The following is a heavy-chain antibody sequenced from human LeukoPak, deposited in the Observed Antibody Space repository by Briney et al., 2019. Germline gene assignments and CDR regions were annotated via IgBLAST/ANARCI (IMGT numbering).Heavy chain of an antibody. Sequence: PGGSLRLSCKFSGPSFTNTWMTWVRRAPGKGLEWVGRIFRNSDTMQTEYGTPVKGRFTISRDDSKNTVYLQMNSLTTEDTAVYYCGALIFRFGGDCWGQGTPVSASS. J-gene: IGHJ4*02. CDR3: GALIFRFGGDC. V-gene: IGHV3-15*01. CDR2: IFRNSDTMQT. CDR1: GPSFTNTW. D-gene: IGHD3-16*01.